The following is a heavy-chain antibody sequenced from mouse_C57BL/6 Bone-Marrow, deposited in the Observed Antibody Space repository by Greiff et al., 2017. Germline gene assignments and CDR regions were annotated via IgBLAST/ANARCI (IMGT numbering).Heavy chain of an antibody. D-gene: IGHD2-4*01. CDR2: IYPRSGNT. J-gene: IGHJ2*01. CDR3: ARNYYDYDYFDY. CDR1: GYTFTSYG. Sequence: VQRVESGAELARPGASVKLSCKASGYTFTSYGISWVKQRTGQGLEWIGEIYPRSGNTYYNEKFKGKATLPADKSSSTAYMELRSLTSEDSAVYFCARNYYDYDYFDYWGQGTTLTVSS. V-gene: IGHV1-81*01.